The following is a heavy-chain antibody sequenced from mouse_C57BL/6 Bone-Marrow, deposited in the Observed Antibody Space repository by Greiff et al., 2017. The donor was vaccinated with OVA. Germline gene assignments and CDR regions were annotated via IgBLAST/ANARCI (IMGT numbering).Heavy chain of an antibody. CDR2: ISYDGSN. D-gene: IGHD1-1*01. V-gene: IGHV3-6*01. J-gene: IGHJ3*01. CDR1: GYSITSGYY. CDR3: ARSRYSPFAY. Sequence: ESGPGLVKPSQSLSLTCSVTGYSITSGYYWNWIRQFPGNKLEWMGYISYDGSNNYNPSLKNRISITRDTSKNQFFLKLNSVTTEDTATYYCARSRYSPFAYWGQGTLVTVSA.